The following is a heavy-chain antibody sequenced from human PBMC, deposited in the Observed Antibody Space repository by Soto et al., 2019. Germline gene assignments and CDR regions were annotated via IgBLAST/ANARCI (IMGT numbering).Heavy chain of an antibody. Sequence: GGSLRLSCTASGFTFSNSAMSWVRQAPGKGLEWVSGISSSGDSTYYADSVKGRFTVSRDNSKNTLFLQMNSLRAEDTAVYYCAKDRYLLEYWGQGTPVTVSS. CDR3: AKDRYLLEY. CDR1: GFTFSNSA. J-gene: IGHJ4*02. V-gene: IGHV3-23*01. D-gene: IGHD3-9*01. CDR2: ISSSGDST.